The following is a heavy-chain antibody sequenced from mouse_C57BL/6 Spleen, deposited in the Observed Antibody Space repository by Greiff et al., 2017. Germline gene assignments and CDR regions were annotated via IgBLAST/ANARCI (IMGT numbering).Heavy chain of an antibody. CDR2: ISNKANGYTT. CDR3: ARLYGNYVWYFDV. CDR1: GFTFTDYY. V-gene: IGHV7-3*01. D-gene: IGHD2-1*01. Sequence: EVQLQESGGGLVQPGGSLSLSCAASGFTFTDYYMSWVRQPPGKALEWFGFISNKANGYTTEYSASVKGRFTISRDNSQSILYLQMNALRAEYSATYYCARLYGNYVWYFDVWGTGTTVTVSS. J-gene: IGHJ1*03.